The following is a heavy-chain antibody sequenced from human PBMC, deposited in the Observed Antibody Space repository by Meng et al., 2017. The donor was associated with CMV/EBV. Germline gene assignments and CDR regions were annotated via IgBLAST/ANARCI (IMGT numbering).Heavy chain of an antibody. V-gene: IGHV4-4*07. CDR1: GGSISSYY. Sequence: QVQLHESGPGLVKPSETLSPTCTVSGGSISSYYWSWIRQPAGKGLEWIGRIYTSGSTNYNPSLKSRVTMSVDTSKNQFSLKLSSVTAADTAVYYCARGGLYYYDSSGHFDYWGQGTLVTVSS. J-gene: IGHJ4*02. D-gene: IGHD3-22*01. CDR3: ARGGLYYYDSSGHFDY. CDR2: IYTSGST.